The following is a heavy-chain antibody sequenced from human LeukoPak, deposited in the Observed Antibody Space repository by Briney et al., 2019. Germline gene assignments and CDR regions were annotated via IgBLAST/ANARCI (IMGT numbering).Heavy chain of an antibody. CDR1: GGSISSSSYY. V-gene: IGHV4-39*01. CDR2: ISYSGST. D-gene: IGHD3-10*01. CDR3: ARVGYGSGSYYNQVTLYYFDY. Sequence: SETLSLTCTVSGGSISSSSYYWGWIRQPPGKGLEWIGSISYSGSTYNNPSLKSRVTISVDTSKSQFSLKLSSVTAADTAVYYCARVGYGSGSYYNQVTLYYFDYWGLGTLVTVSS. J-gene: IGHJ4*01.